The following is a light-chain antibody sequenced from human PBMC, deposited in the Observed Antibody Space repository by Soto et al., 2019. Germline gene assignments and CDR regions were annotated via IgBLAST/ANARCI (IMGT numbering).Light chain of an antibody. Sequence: QSALTQPPSVSGSPGQSVTISCTGSNSDIGAYNRVSWYQQPPGTAPKLMIFDVSNRPSGVPDRFSGSKSGNTASLTISGLQAEDEADYYCSSTTYYGSLIFGGGTQLTVL. J-gene: IGLJ2*01. CDR3: SSTTYYGSLI. CDR1: NSDIGAYNR. CDR2: DVS. V-gene: IGLV2-18*02.